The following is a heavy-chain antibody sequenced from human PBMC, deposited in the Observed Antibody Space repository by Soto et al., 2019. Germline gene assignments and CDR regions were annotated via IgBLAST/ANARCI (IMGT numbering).Heavy chain of an antibody. CDR1: GDSINNRSYY. CDR2: IYYSGST. V-gene: IGHV4-39*01. D-gene: IGHD2-21*02. Sequence: SETLSLTCTVTGDSINNRSYYWGWIRQPPGKGLEWIGSIYYSGSTYNNPSLKSRVSMSVDTSKNQFSLKLRSVTAADTALYYCARQRTSVVTQAYFDSWGQGSLVTV. CDR3: ARQRTSVVTQAYFDS. J-gene: IGHJ4*02.